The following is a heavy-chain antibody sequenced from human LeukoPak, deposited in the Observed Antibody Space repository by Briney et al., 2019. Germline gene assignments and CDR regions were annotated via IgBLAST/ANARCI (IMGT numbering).Heavy chain of an antibody. CDR1: GFTFSSYA. CDR2: ISGSGGST. D-gene: IGHD5-18*01. J-gene: IGHJ2*01. V-gene: IGHV3-23*01. CDR3: AISAMVTDWYFDL. Sequence: GGPLRLSCAASGFTFSSYAMSWVRQAPGKGLEWVSAISGSGGSTYYADSVKGRFTISRDNSKNTLYLQMNSLRAEDTAVYYCAISAMVTDWYFDLWGRGTLVTVSS.